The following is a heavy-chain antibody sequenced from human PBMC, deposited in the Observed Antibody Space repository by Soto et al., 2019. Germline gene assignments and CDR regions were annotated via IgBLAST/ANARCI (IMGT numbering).Heavy chain of an antibody. CDR1: GYTFTSYD. D-gene: IGHD6-13*01. CDR3: ARKGGSRRANWFDP. J-gene: IGHJ5*02. Sequence: QVQLVQSGAEVKKPGASVKVSCKASGYTFTSYDINWVRQATGQGLEWMGWMNPNSGNTGYAQKFQGRVTMTRNASIRTAYMEVSSLRSEDTAVYYCARKGGSRRANWFDPWGQGTLVTVSS. CDR2: MNPNSGNT. V-gene: IGHV1-8*01.